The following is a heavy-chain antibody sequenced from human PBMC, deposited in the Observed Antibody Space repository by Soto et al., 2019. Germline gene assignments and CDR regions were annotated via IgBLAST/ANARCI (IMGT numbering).Heavy chain of an antibody. Sequence: PSETLSLTCTVSGGSVDSVNHYWSWIRQSPGKGLEWIGYIYSIGNTYYNPSLKSRVQISVAKSRNQFSLKLSSVTAADTAVYFCATSEYSSMAINWFDPWGQGALVTVSS. J-gene: IGHJ5*02. D-gene: IGHD5-12*01. V-gene: IGHV4-30-4*01. CDR3: ATSEYSSMAINWFDP. CDR1: GGSVDSVNHY. CDR2: IYSIGNT.